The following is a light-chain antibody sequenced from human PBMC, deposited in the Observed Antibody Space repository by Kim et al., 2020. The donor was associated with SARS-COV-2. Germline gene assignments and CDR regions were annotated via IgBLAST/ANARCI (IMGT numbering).Light chain of an antibody. CDR1: ESITNH. J-gene: IGKJ4*01. CDR3: QQSYMAPFT. Sequence: DIQMTQSPSSLSASVGDRVTITCRASESITNHLNWYQQKPGKAPKLLIFAASSLLSGPSQFRGSGSGTDFALTISSLQLEDIATYFCQQSYMAPFTFGGGTKVDIK. V-gene: IGKV1-39*01. CDR2: AAS.